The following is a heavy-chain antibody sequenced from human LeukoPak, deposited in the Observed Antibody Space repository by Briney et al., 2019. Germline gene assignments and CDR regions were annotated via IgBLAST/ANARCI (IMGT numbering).Heavy chain of an antibody. J-gene: IGHJ6*02. CDR3: ARPWGSSSTGSYYYSGMDV. D-gene: IGHD6-6*01. CDR1: GYSFTTYW. Sequence: GESLKISCKASGYSFTTYWITWVRQMPGKGLEWMGRIDPSDSYTNYSPSFQGHVTISADKSISTAYLQWSSLKASDTAMYYCARPWGSSSTGSYYYSGMDVWGQGTLVTVSS. V-gene: IGHV5-10-1*01. CDR2: IDPSDSYT.